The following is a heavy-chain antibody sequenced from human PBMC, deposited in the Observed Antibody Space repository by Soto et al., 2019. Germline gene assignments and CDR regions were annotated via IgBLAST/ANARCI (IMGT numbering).Heavy chain of an antibody. V-gene: IGHV3-48*03. Sequence: RLSCAASGFPFSRYEMNLVRQAPGEWLEWISYISESGTSMYYADAVKGRFAISRDNAQNSLYLQMNSLRIEDTAVYYCARDQEVHDSRGHKIRAMDVWGQGTTVTVSS. CDR1: GFPFSRYE. D-gene: IGHD6-19*01. CDR3: ARDQEVHDSRGHKIRAMDV. CDR2: ISESGTSM. J-gene: IGHJ6*02.